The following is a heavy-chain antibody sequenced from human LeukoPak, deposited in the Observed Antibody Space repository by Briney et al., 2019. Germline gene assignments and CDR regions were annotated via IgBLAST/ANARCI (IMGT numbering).Heavy chain of an antibody. J-gene: IGHJ4*02. CDR1: GFTFSNAW. Sequence: GGSLRLSCAASGFTFSNAWMSWVRQAPGKGLEWVGRIKSKTDGGTTDYAAPVKGRFTISRDDSKNTLYLQMNSLKTEDTAVYYCTTSSSWVRPLDYWGQGTLVTVSS. CDR3: TTSSSWVRPLDY. CDR2: IKSKTDGGTT. V-gene: IGHV3-15*01. D-gene: IGHD6-13*01.